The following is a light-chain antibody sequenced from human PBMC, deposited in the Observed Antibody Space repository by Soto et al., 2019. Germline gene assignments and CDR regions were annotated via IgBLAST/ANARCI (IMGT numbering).Light chain of an antibody. CDR2: GAS. V-gene: IGKV3-20*01. CDR1: QSVSSSY. Sequence: EIVLTQSPGTLSLSPGERATLSCRASQSVSSSYLAWYLQKPGQAPRLLIYGASSRATGIPDRFSGSGSGTDFTLTISRLEPEDFAVYYCQQYGSSRRTFGQGTKVDIK. CDR3: QQYGSSRRT. J-gene: IGKJ1*01.